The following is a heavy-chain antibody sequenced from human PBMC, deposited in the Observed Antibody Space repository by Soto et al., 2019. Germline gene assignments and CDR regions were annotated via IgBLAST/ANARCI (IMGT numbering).Heavy chain of an antibody. D-gene: IGHD3-10*01. CDR1: GFSLSTSGVG. V-gene: IGHV2-5*02. J-gene: IGHJ4*02. CDR3: AHHPYYGLGSCSLDY. Sequence: QITLKESGPTLVKPTQTLTLTCTFSGFSLSTSGVGVGWIRQPPGKALEWLAVIYWDDDKRYSPSLKSRLSITKDTPKNQVVLTMTNMDPVDTATYYCAHHPYYGLGSCSLDYWGQGTLVTVFS. CDR2: IYWDDDK.